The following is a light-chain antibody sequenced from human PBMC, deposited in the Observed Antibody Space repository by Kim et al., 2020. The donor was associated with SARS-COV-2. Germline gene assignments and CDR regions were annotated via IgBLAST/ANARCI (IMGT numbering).Light chain of an antibody. CDR1: SGHSSYA. CDR3: QIWGTGISI. J-gene: IGLJ2*01. Sequence: QLVLTQSPSASASLGASVNLTCTLSSGHSSYAIAWHQQQPEKGPRYLMKLNSDGSHSKGDGIPDRFSGSSSGAERYLTISSLQSEDEADYYCQIWGTGISIFGGGTQLTVL. V-gene: IGLV4-69*01. CDR2: LNSDGSH.